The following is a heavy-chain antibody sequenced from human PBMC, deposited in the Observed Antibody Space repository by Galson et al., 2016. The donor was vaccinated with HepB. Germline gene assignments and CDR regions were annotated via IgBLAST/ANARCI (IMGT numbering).Heavy chain of an antibody. V-gene: IGHV3-15*01. D-gene: IGHD1-26*01. Sequence: SLRLSCAASGFTFSKAWMHWVRQAPGKGLEGVGRIKSKTAGGTTEYAAPVKGRFTIPRDDSKNTLSLQMNNLKTEDTAVYYCTSSFIVGATLDYWSQGTLVTVSS. CDR1: GFTFSKAW. J-gene: IGHJ4*02. CDR3: TSSFIVGATLDY. CDR2: IKSKTAGGTT.